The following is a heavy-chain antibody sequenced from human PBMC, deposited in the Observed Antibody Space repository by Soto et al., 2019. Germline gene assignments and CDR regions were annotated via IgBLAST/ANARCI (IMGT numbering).Heavy chain of an antibody. CDR3: AVMGGYYYDSSGYYSVDY. Sequence: ASVKVSCKASGYTFTSYDINWVRQATGQGLEWMGWMNPNSGNTGYAQKFQGRVTMTRNTSISTAYMELSSLRSEDTAVYYCAVMGGYYYDSSGYYSVDYWGQGTLVTVSS. V-gene: IGHV1-8*01. CDR1: GYTFTSYD. D-gene: IGHD3-22*01. CDR2: MNPNSGNT. J-gene: IGHJ4*02.